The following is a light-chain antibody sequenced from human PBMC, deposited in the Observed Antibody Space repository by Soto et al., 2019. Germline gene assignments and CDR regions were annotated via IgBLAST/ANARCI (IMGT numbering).Light chain of an antibody. J-gene: IGKJ4*01. CDR3: QQRSNWPPVT. CDR2: DAS. V-gene: IGKV3-11*01. CDR1: QSVSSY. Sequence: EIVLTQSPATLSLSPGERATLSCRASQSVSSYLAWYQQKPGQAPRLLIYDASNRATGIPARFSGSGSGTDFXXXXXSXXXXXXXXYYCQQRSNWPPVTFGGGTKVEIK.